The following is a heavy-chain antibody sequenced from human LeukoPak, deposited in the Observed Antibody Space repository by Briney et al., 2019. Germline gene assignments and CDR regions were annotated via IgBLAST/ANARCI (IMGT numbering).Heavy chain of an antibody. V-gene: IGHV3-21*01. CDR1: GFTFSSYS. CDR2: ISSSSSYI. Sequence: GGSLRLSCAASGFTFSSYSMNWVRQAPGKGLEWVSSISSSSSYIYYADSVKGRFTISRDNAKNSLYLQMNSLRAEDTAVYYCARDPYEDYYDSSGYYHMDAWGQGTTVTVSS. J-gene: IGHJ6*03. D-gene: IGHD3-22*01. CDR3: ARDPYEDYYDSSGYYHMDA.